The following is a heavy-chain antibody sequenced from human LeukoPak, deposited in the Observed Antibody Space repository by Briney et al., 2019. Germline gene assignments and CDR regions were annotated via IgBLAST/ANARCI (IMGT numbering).Heavy chain of an antibody. V-gene: IGHV3-74*01. CDR3: ARGRPHGNDY. J-gene: IGHJ4*02. D-gene: IGHD4-23*01. CDR2: IASDGSST. Sequence: GGSLRLSCAASGFTFSNYWMHWVRQAPGKGLVWVSRIASDGSSTTYADSVKGRFSISRDNAKNTLYLQMNSLRVEDTAVYYCARGRPHGNDYWGQGTLVTVSS. CDR1: GFTFSNYW.